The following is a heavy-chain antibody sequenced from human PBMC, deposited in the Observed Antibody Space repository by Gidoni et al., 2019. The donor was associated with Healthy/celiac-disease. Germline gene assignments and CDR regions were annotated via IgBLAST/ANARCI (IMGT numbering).Heavy chain of an antibody. CDR3: ARGGLEADDYGDYVPYYYGMDV. J-gene: IGHJ6*02. CDR2: IYYSGST. V-gene: IGHV4-59*01. CDR1: GGSISSYY. Sequence: QVQLQESGPGLVKPSETLSLTCTVSGGSISSYYWRWIRQPPGKGLEWIGYIYYSGSTNYNPSLKSRVTISVDTSKNQFSLKLSSVTAADTAVYYCARGGLEADDYGDYVPYYYGMDVWGQGTTVTVSS. D-gene: IGHD4-17*01.